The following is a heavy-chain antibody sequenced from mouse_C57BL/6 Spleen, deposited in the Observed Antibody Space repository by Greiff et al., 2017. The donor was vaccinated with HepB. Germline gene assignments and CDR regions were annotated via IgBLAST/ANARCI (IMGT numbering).Heavy chain of an antibody. J-gene: IGHJ2*01. D-gene: IGHD1-1*01. V-gene: IGHV1-39*01. CDR2: INPNYGTT. CDR1: GYSFTDYN. CDR3: ASGKITTVVAKGDYFDY. Sequence: VHVKQSGPELVKPGASVKISCKASGYSFTDYNMNWVKQSNGKSLEWIGVINPNYGTTSYNQKFKGKATLTVDQSSSTAYMQLNSLTSEDSAVYYCASGKITTVVAKGDYFDYWGQGTTLTVSS.